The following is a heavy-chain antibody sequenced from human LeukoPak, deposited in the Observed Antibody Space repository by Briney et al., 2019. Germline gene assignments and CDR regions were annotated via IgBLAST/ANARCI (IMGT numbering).Heavy chain of an antibody. V-gene: IGHV3-48*02. CDR3: ARDWGDYDFWRKTLGY. D-gene: IGHD3-3*01. J-gene: IGHJ4*02. CDR2: ISSSSSTI. Sequence: GGSLRLSCAASGFTFSSYSMNWVRQAPGKGLEWVSYISSSSSTIYYADSVKGRFTISRDNAKNSLYLQMNSLRDEDTAVYYCARDWGDYDFWRKTLGYWGQGTLVTVSS. CDR1: GFTFSSYS.